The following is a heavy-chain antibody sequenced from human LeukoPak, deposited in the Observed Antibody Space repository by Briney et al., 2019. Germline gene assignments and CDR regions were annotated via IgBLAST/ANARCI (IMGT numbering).Heavy chain of an antibody. V-gene: IGHV1-69*13. Sequence: SVKVSCKASGGTFSSYAISWVRQAPGQGLEWMGGIIPIFGTANYAQKFQGRVTITADESTSTAYMELSSLRSEDTAVYYCARDPYYYDSSGYWDWGQGTLVTVSS. CDR3: ARDPYYYDSSGYWD. J-gene: IGHJ4*02. D-gene: IGHD3-22*01. CDR2: IIPIFGTA. CDR1: GGTFSSYA.